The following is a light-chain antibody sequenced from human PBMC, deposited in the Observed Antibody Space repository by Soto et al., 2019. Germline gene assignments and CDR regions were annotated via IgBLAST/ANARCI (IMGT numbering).Light chain of an antibody. CDR3: QQFNNYPWT. CDR1: QSISSW. Sequence: DIQMTQSPSTLSASVGDRVTITCRASQSISSWLAWYQQKPGKAPKLLIYKASSLESGVPSRFIGSGSGTEFTLTISSLQPDDFATYYCQQFNNYPWTCGQGTKVDIK. V-gene: IGKV1-5*03. CDR2: KAS. J-gene: IGKJ1*01.